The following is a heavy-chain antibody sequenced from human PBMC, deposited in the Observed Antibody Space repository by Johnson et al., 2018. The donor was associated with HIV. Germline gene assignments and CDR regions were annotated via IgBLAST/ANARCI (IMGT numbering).Heavy chain of an antibody. CDR3: AREGIAARLAAFEI. J-gene: IGHJ3*02. D-gene: IGHD6-6*01. CDR1: GFTFSSYW. CDR2: IKQDGSEK. Sequence: VQLVESGGGLVQPGGSLRLSCAASGFTFSSYWMSWVRQAPGKGLEWVANIKQDGSEKYYVDSVKGRFTISRDNAKNSLYLQMNSLRAEDTAVYYCAREGIAARLAAFEIWGQGTMVTVSS. V-gene: IGHV3-7*05.